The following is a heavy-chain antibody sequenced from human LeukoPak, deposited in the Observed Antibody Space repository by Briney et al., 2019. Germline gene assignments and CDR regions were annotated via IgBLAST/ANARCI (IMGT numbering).Heavy chain of an antibody. CDR1: GFTFSDYY. V-gene: IGHV3-11*06. D-gene: IGHD6-19*01. Sequence: GGSLRLSCAASGFTFSDYYMSWIRQAPGKGLEWLSYISSSISYTNYADSVKGLFTISRDNAKNSLYQQMISLRAEYTAVYYCARAVAGDYFDYWGQGTLVTVSS. CDR3: ARAVAGDYFDY. CDR2: ISSSISYT. J-gene: IGHJ4*02.